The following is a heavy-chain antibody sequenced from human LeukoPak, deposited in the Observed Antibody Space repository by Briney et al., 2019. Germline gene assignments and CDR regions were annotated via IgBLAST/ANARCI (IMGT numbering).Heavy chain of an antibody. CDR1: GGSFSDYY. CDR3: ARRTAYTSGWFDP. V-gene: IGHV4-34*01. D-gene: IGHD6-19*01. CDR2: INHSGST. Sequence: SETLSLTCAVYGGSFSDYYWSWIRQPPGKGLEWIGEINHSGSTSYNPSLKSRVTISVDTSKNQFSLRLCSVTAADTAVYYCARRTAYTSGWFDPWGQGTLVTVSS. J-gene: IGHJ5*02.